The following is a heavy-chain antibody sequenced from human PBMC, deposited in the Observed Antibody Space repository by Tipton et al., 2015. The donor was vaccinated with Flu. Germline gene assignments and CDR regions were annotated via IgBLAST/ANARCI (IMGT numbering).Heavy chain of an antibody. V-gene: IGHV3-21*03. CDR3: ARGRGGFNEDYFEH. Sequence: SLRLSCAASEVIFRGYSFSWVRQAPGKGLEWVASISSSGAYIDYAESVKGRFTISRVSDTRSVFLQMHGLRAGDTGVYYCARGRGGFNEDYFEHWGQGALVTVSS. CDR1: EVIFRGYS. CDR2: ISSSGAYI. D-gene: IGHD3-10*01. J-gene: IGHJ4*02.